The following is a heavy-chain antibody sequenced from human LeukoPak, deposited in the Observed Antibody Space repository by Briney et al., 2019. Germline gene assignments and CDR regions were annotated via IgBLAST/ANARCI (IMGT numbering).Heavy chain of an antibody. CDR1: GFTFDDYA. V-gene: IGHV3-9*01. CDR2: ISWNSGSI. J-gene: IGHJ4*02. Sequence: PGGSLRLSCAASGFTFDDYAMHWVRQVPGKGLEWVSGISWNSGSIGYVDSVKGRFTISRDNAKNSLYLQMNSLRAEDTALYYCAKDVALRTTVVAATPDYWGQGTLVTVSS. D-gene: IGHD2-15*01. CDR3: AKDVALRTTVVAATPDY.